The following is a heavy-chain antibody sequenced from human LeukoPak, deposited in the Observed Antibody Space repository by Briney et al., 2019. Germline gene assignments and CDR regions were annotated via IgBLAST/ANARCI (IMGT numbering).Heavy chain of an antibody. V-gene: IGHV1-2*02. CDR2: INPNSGGT. CDR1: DYTFTSYG. D-gene: IGHD6-6*01. J-gene: IGHJ4*02. Sequence: ASVKVSCKASDYTFTSYGISWVRQAPGQGLEWMGWINPNSGGTNYAQKFQGRVTMTRDTSISTAYMELSRLRSDDTAVYYCARDGGTEYSSSSDYWGQGTLVTVSP. CDR3: ARDGGTEYSSSSDY.